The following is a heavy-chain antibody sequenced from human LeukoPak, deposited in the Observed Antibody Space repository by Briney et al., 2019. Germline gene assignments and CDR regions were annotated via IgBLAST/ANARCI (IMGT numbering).Heavy chain of an antibody. V-gene: IGHV4-39*01. CDR1: GGSISSSSYC. Sequence: SETLSLTCTVSGGSISSSSYCWGWIRQPPGKGLEWIGSIYYSGSTYYNPSLKSRVTISVDTSKNQFSLKLSSVTAADTAVYYCARRVRGSTSWYWGQGTLVTVSS. J-gene: IGHJ4*02. CDR2: IYYSGST. CDR3: ARRVRGSTSWY. D-gene: IGHD2-2*01.